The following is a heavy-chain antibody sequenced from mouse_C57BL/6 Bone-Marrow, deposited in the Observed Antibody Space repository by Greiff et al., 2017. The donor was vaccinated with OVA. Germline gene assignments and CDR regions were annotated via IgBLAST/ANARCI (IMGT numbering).Heavy chain of an antibody. D-gene: IGHD2-2*01. Sequence: QVQLQQSGAELARPGASVKLSCKASGYTFTSYGVSWVKQRTGQGLEWIGEIYPRSSNTYYNEKFKGKATLTADKSSSTAYLELRSLTSEDSAVYYCARLELLWLREDYFDYWGQGTTLTVSS. CDR1: GYTFTSYG. CDR2: IYPRSSNT. CDR3: ARLELLWLREDYFDY. V-gene: IGHV1-81*01. J-gene: IGHJ2*01.